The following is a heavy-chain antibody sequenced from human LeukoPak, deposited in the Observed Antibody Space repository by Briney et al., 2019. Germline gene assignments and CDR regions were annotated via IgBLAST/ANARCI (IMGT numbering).Heavy chain of an antibody. CDR3: AKDIPPGYFDY. J-gene: IGHJ4*02. CDR1: GFTFYDYA. Sequence: SLRLSCAASGFTFYDYAMHWVRQAPGEGLEGVSGISWNSGSIVYADSVKGRFTISRDNAKNSLYLQMNSLRAEDTALYYCAKDIPPGYFDYWGQGTLVTVSS. D-gene: IGHD3-10*01. V-gene: IGHV3-9*01. CDR2: ISWNSGSI.